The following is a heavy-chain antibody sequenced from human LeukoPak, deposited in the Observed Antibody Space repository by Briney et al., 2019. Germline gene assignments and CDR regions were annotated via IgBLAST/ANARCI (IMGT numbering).Heavy chain of an antibody. CDR1: GGSFSGYY. Sequence: SETLSLTCAVYGGSFSGYYWSWIRQPPGKGLEWIGEINHSGSTNYNPSLKSRVTISVETSKNQFSLKLSSVTAADTAVYYCARLLGSRRTDFDYWGQGTLVTVSS. CDR2: INHSGST. CDR3: ARLLGSRRTDFDY. V-gene: IGHV4-34*01. J-gene: IGHJ4*02. D-gene: IGHD6-13*01.